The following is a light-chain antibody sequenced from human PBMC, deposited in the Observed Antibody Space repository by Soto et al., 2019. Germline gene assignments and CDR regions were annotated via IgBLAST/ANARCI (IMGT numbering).Light chain of an antibody. CDR2: EVT. CDR3: SSYTGGNPSYV. CDR1: MRDVGAYNL. Sequence: QSALTQPASVSGSPGQSITISCAGTMRDVGAYNLVSWYQQHPGKAPKLMIYEVTIRPSGVSDRFSGSKSGNTASLTVSGLQAEDEADYYCSSYTGGNPSYVFGTGTKLTVL. J-gene: IGLJ1*01. V-gene: IGLV2-14*01.